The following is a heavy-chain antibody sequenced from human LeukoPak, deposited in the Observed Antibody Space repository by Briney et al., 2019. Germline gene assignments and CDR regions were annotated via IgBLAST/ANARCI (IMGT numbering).Heavy chain of an antibody. Sequence: PGGSLRLSCAASGFTFSSYSMNWVRQAPGKGLEWVSSISSSSSYIYYADSVKGRFTISRDNAKNSLYLQMNSLRAEDTAVYCCARDGGITLVRGVIMGDYYYYYMDVWGKGTTVTISS. CDR1: GFTFSSYS. CDR3: ARDGGITLVRGVIMGDYYYYYMDV. CDR2: ISSSSSYI. J-gene: IGHJ6*03. D-gene: IGHD3-10*01. V-gene: IGHV3-21*01.